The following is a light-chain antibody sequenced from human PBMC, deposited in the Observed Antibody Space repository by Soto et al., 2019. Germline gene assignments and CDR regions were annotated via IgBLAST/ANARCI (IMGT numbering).Light chain of an antibody. CDR2: GAS. CDR3: QQYKYWPWT. V-gene: IGKV3-15*01. CDR1: ESVSSN. Sequence: ERVMTQSPGTLSVSPGERATLSCRASESVSSNLAWYQQKPGQAPRLLIYGASTRASGIPARFSGSESGTEFTLTISSLQSEDFAVYYCQQYKYWPWTFGQGTRVEVK. J-gene: IGKJ1*01.